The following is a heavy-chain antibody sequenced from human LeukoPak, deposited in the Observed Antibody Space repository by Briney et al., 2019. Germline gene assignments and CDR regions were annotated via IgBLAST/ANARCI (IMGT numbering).Heavy chain of an antibody. J-gene: IGHJ4*02. Sequence: GGTLRLSCAASGFTFSSHGMTWVRQAPGKGLEWVSGISPSGGITYYTDSVKGRFTISRDNSKNTVSLQMNSLRAEDTAVYYCAKAGAVVVVAAKFFDYWGQGTLVTVSS. V-gene: IGHV3-23*01. CDR2: ISPSGGIT. CDR1: GFTFSSHG. D-gene: IGHD2-15*01. CDR3: AKAGAVVVVAAKFFDY.